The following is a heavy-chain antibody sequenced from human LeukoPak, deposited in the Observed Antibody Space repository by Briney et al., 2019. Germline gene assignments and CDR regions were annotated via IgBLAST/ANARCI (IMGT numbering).Heavy chain of an antibody. V-gene: IGHV3-53*01. CDR3: ARDRYRSGCMDV. CDR1: GFTFSDHY. D-gene: IGHD6-19*01. CDR2: MYADGST. Sequence: PGGSLRLSCAASGFTFSDHYMDWVRQAPGKGLEWVSFMYADGSTDYADPVKGRFTISRDNSKNTLYLQMNTLRAEDTAIYYCARDRYRSGCMDVWGQGTTVTVS. J-gene: IGHJ6*02.